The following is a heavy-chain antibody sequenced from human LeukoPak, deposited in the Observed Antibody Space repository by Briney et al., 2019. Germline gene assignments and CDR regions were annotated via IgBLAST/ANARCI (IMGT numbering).Heavy chain of an antibody. D-gene: IGHD2-8*01. CDR2: TRVSDNNL. CDR1: GFIFSDYP. Sequence: GGSLRLSCAASGFIFSDYPMSWIRQAPGKGLEWLSYTRVSDNNLYYADSVKGLFTISRDNAQTSLYLQMNSLRAEDTAVYYCARRIMGTTGHAFDFWGQGTMVTVSS. J-gene: IGHJ3*01. V-gene: IGHV3-11*01. CDR3: ARRIMGTTGHAFDF.